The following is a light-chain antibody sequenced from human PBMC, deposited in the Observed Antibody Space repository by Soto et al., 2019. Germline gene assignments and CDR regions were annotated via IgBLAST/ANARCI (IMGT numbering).Light chain of an antibody. CDR2: KVS. V-gene: IGKV2-24*01. CDR1: QSLVHSDGNTY. J-gene: IGKJ2*02. Sequence: DVVLTQSPLSSPVTLGQPASISCRSSQSLVHSDGNTYLSWLQQRPGQPPRLLIYKVSNRFSRVPDRFSGSGAETDFTLKISRVEAEDVGVYYCMKASQFPPWTFGQGTELEIK. CDR3: MKASQFPPWT.